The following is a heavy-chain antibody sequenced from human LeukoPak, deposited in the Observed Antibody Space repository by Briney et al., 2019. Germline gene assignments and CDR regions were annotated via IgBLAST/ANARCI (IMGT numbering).Heavy chain of an antibody. J-gene: IGHJ5*02. CDR2: IRYDGSNK. D-gene: IGHD1-26*01. V-gene: IGHV3-30*02. Sequence: GGSLRLSCAASGFTFSSYGMHWVRQAPGKGLEWVAFIRYDGSNKYYADSVKGRFTISRDNSKNTLYLQMNSLRAEDTAVYYCAIIGEWELLRSLREYNWFDPWGQGTLVTVPS. CDR1: GFTFSSYG. CDR3: AIIGEWELLRSLREYNWFDP.